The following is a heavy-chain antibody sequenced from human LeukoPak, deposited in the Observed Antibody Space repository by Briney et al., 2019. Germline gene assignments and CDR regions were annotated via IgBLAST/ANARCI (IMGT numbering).Heavy chain of an antibody. CDR3: ARDFWSGQYFQH. D-gene: IGHD3-3*01. Sequence: GGSLRLSCAASGFTFSSYSITWVRKAPGKGLDWVSSISSSSSYIYYADSVKGRFTISRDNAKNSLYLQMNSLRAEDTAVYYCARDFWSGQYFQHWGQGTLVTVSS. CDR1: GFTFSSYS. J-gene: IGHJ1*01. V-gene: IGHV3-21*01. CDR2: ISSSSSYI.